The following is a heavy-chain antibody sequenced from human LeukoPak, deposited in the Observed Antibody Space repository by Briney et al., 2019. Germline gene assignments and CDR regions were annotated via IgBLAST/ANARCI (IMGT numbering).Heavy chain of an antibody. J-gene: IGHJ4*02. V-gene: IGHV3-30*02. Sequence: PGGSLRLSCAASGFTFSSYGMHWVRQAPSKGLEWVAFIRYDGSNKYYADSVKGRFTISRDNSKNTLYLQMNSLRAEDTAVYYCAKDSVVVVAGDLFDYWGQGTLVTVSS. CDR2: IRYDGSNK. D-gene: IGHD2-15*01. CDR3: AKDSVVVVAGDLFDY. CDR1: GFTFSSYG.